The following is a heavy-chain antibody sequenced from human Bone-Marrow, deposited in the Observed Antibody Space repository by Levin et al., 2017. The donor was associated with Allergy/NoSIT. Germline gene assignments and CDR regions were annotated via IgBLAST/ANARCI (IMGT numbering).Heavy chain of an antibody. CDR2: ISDNSYTR. J-gene: IGHJ2*01. Sequence: QAGGSLRLSCAASGFTFSRYAMSWVRQAPGKGPEWVSFISDNSYTRHYADSVKGRFTISRDNSKNMLYLQMNGLRAEDTAIYYCAKDPPAVLGWYFDIWGRGTLVVVSS. V-gene: IGHV3-23*01. CDR3: AKDPPAVLGWYFDI. CDR1: GFTFSRYA. D-gene: IGHD2-8*01.